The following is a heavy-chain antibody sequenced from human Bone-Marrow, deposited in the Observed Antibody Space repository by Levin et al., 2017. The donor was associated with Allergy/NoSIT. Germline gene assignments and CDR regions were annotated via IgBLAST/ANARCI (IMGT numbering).Heavy chain of an antibody. Sequence: ASVKVSCKASGYTFTTYGISWVRQAPGQGLEWMGRISAYSGHTNYAQKFQGRVTMTTDTSTTTAYMDLRSLKSDDTAVYYCARTLGQHLGPAKYWGQGTLVTVSS. CDR2: ISAYSGHT. J-gene: IGHJ4*02. CDR3: ARTLGQHLGPAKY. V-gene: IGHV1-18*01. D-gene: IGHD6-13*01. CDR1: GYTFTTYG.